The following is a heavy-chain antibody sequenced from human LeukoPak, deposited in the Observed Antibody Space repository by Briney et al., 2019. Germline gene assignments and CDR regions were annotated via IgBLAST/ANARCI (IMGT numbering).Heavy chain of an antibody. J-gene: IGHJ6*04. Sequence: SQTLSLTCTVSGGSINSGDYYWSWIRQPPGKGLEWIGYIYYSGSTYYNPSLKSRVTISVDTSKNQFSLKLSSVTAADTAVYYCARSAPYGDYVGYYYGMDVWGKGTTVTVSS. CDR2: IYYSGST. CDR1: GGSINSGDYY. CDR3: ARSAPYGDYVGYYYGMDV. V-gene: IGHV4-30-4*01. D-gene: IGHD4-17*01.